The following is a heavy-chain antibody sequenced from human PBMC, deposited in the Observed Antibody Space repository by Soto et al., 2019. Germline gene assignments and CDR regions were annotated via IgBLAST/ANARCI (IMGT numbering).Heavy chain of an antibody. V-gene: IGHV4-39*01. CDR1: GGSISSSSYY. D-gene: IGHD7-27*01. Sequence: PSETLSLTCTVSGGSISSSSYYWGWIRQPPGKGLEWIGSIYYSGSTYYNPSLKSRVTISVDTSKNQLSLKLSSVTAADTAVYYCAKNWNWGSLVHWGQGTLVTVSS. J-gene: IGHJ4*02. CDR2: IYYSGST. CDR3: AKNWNWGSLVH.